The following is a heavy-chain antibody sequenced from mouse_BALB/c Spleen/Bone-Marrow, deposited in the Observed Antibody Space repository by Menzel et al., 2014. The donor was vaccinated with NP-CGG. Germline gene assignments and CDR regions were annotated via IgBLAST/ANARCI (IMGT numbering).Heavy chain of an antibody. Sequence: VQLQESGPELVKPGASVKISCKASGYAFSSSWMNWVKQRPGQGLEWIGRIYPGDGDTNYNGKFKGKATLTADKSSSTAYMHLSSLTPVAYAVYFCARPAYGNSYWYFDVWGAGTTVTVSS. CDR1: GYAFSSSW. J-gene: IGHJ1*01. V-gene: IGHV1-82*01. CDR2: IYPGDGDT. CDR3: ARPAYGNSYWYFDV. D-gene: IGHD2-1*01.